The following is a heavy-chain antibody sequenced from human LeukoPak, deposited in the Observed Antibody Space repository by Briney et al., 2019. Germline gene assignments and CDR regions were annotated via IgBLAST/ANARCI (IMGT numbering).Heavy chain of an antibody. V-gene: IGHV5-51*01. J-gene: IGHJ4*02. Sequence: GESLKISCKGSGYSFTSNWIGWVRQMPGKGLEWMGIIYPGDSDTRYTPSFQGQVTILADKSISTAYLQWRSLKASDTAMYYCARGLGGGFWTGYPSCFDNWGQGTLVTVSS. D-gene: IGHD3/OR15-3a*01. CDR1: GYSFTSNW. CDR2: IYPGDSDT. CDR3: ARGLGGGFWTGYPSCFDN.